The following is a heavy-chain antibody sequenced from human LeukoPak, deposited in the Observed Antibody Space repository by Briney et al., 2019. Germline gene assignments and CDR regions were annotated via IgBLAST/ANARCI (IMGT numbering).Heavy chain of an antibody. Sequence: GGSLRLSCAASGFTFSSSWMSWVRQAPRKGLDLVANIKQDGSEKYYVDSAKGRFTISRDNAKNSLYLQMNSLRAEDTAMYYCAGLSTAVAGGDYWGQGTLVTVSS. J-gene: IGHJ4*02. CDR1: GFTFSSSW. V-gene: IGHV3-7*01. D-gene: IGHD6-19*01. CDR3: AGLSTAVAGGDY. CDR2: IKQDGSEK.